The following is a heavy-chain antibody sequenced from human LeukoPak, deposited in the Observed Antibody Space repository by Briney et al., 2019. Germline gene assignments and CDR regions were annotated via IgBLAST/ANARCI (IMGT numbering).Heavy chain of an antibody. V-gene: IGHV1-69*06. Sequence: GASVKVSCKASGYTFTSYGISWVRQAPGQGLEWMGGIIPIFGTANYAQKFQGRVTITADKSTSTAYMELSSLRSEDTAVYYCARRGYCSSTSCSLYYYGMDVWGKGTTVTVSS. CDR2: IIPIFGTA. D-gene: IGHD2-2*03. J-gene: IGHJ6*04. CDR1: GYTFTSYG. CDR3: ARRGYCSSTSCSLYYYGMDV.